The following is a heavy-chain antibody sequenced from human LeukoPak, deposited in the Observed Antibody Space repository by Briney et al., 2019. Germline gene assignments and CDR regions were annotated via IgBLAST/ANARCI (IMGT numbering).Heavy chain of an antibody. Sequence: PSETLSLTCSVSGGPIARVYWNSIRQPPRKGLEWIGYIDNSGSTKYNPSLQSRITMSRDTSKKQFSLKLTSVTAADTAMYYCASGAGWLIDYWGQGTLVSVSS. D-gene: IGHD6-19*01. J-gene: IGHJ4*02. CDR2: IDNSGST. V-gene: IGHV4-4*08. CDR3: ASGAGWLIDY. CDR1: GGPIARVY.